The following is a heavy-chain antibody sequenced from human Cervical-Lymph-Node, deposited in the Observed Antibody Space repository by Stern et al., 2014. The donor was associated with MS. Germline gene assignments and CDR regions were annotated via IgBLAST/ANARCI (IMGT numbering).Heavy chain of an antibody. V-gene: IGHV3-30*18. CDR1: GFTFRNYG. J-gene: IGHJ6*02. CDR2: ISYDGTNK. CDR3: AKGKLPRPHYYYYAMDV. Sequence: VQLEESWGGVVQPGRSLRLSCAASGFTFRNYGMHWVSQAPGKGLEWVAAISYDGTNKYYTDSVKGRFTISRDNSNDTLYLQMNSLRAEDTAVYFCAKGKLPRPHYYYYAMDVWGQGTTVTVSS. D-gene: IGHD3-16*01.